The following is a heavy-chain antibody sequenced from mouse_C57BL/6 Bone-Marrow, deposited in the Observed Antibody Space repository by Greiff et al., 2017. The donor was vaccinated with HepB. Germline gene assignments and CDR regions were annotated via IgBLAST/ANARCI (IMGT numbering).Heavy chain of an antibody. CDR2: IRSKSSNYAT. J-gene: IGHJ2*01. V-gene: IGHV10-3*01. CDR1: GFTFNTYA. CDR3: VREGIYYGNYYYFDY. D-gene: IGHD2-1*01. Sequence: EVQVVESGGGLVQPKGSLKLSCAASGFTFNTYAMHWVRQAPGKGLEWVARIRSKSSNYATYYADSVKDRFTISRDDSQSMLYLQMNNLKTEDTAMYYCVREGIYYGNYYYFDYWGQGTTLTVSS.